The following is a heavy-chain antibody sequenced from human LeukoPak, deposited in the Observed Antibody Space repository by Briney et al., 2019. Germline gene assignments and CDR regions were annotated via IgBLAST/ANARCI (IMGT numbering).Heavy chain of an antibody. CDR2: IYHSGST. V-gene: IGHV4-4*02. CDR1: GGSISSSNW. Sequence: TSGTLSLTCAVSGGSISSSNWWSWVRQPPGKGLEWIGEIYHSGSTNYNPSLKSRVTISVDTSKNQFSLKLSSVTAADTAVYYCARRRIAAAPDYWGQGTLVTVSS. D-gene: IGHD6-13*01. J-gene: IGHJ4*02. CDR3: ARRRIAAAPDY.